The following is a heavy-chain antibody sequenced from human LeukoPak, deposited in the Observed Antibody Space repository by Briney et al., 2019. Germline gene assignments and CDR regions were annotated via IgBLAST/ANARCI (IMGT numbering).Heavy chain of an antibody. D-gene: IGHD2-15*01. V-gene: IGHV3-48*03. CDR3: AKASRATCSGAFCYHFDS. CDR2: ISSSGSTI. J-gene: IGHJ4*02. Sequence: PGGSLRLSCAASGFTFSSYEMNWVRQAPGKGLEWVSYISSSGSTIYYADSVKGRFTISRDNAKNSLYLQMNSLRAEDTAVYYCAKASRATCSGAFCYHFDSWGPGPLVTVSS. CDR1: GFTFSSYE.